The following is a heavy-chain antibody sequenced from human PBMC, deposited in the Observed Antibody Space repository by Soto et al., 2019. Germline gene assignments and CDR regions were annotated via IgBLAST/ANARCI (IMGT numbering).Heavy chain of an antibody. CDR3: VRDSGWPILTFDS. Sequence: QVQLVESGGGVVQPGRSLRLACAASGFDFRSYGIHWVRQAPGRGLEWVAAASYDGSETYYADSAQGRFTVSKEISKNTVFLQMNALTHEDTALYFCVRDSGWPILTFDSWGQGTLVTVSS. V-gene: IGHV3-30*03. J-gene: IGHJ4*02. D-gene: IGHD3-10*01. CDR2: ASYDGSET. CDR1: GFDFRSYG.